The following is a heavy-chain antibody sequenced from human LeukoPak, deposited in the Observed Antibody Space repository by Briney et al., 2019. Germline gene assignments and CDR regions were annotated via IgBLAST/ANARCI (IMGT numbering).Heavy chain of an antibody. V-gene: IGHV3-21*01. CDR3: ARDAVLTYYDSSGFYGMDV. CDR1: GFTSSSYS. Sequence: GGSLRLSCAASGFTSSSYSMNWVRQAPGKGLEWVSSISSSSSYIYYADSVKGRFTISRDNAKNSLYLQMNSLRAEDTAVYYCARDAVLTYYDSSGFYGMDVWGQGTTVTVSS. D-gene: IGHD3-22*01. CDR2: ISSSSSYI. J-gene: IGHJ6*02.